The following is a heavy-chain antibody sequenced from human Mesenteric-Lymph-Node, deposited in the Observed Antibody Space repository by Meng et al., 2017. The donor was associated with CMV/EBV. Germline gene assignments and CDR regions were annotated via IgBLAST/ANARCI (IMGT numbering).Heavy chain of an antibody. V-gene: IGHV3-30*04. J-gene: IGHJ4*02. CDR1: GFTFSDYA. CDR2: ISYNGKND. CDR3: ARVTGNYFDY. Sequence: GGSLRLSSAASGFTFSDYAMHWVRQAPGKGLEWVALISYNGKNDHYAESVKGRFTISRDNSDNILSLQMNGLRADDTAQYYCARVTGNYFDYWGQGVLVTVSS. D-gene: IGHD1-14*01.